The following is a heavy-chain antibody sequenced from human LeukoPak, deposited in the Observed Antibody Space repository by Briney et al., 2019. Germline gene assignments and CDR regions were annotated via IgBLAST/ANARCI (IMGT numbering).Heavy chain of an antibody. J-gene: IGHJ4*02. V-gene: IGHV4-34*01. CDR1: GVSFNDYY. CDR3: TRMTTGHDY. D-gene: IGHD4-17*01. CDR2: SNHSGYT. Sequence: SETLSLTCAVSGVSFNDYYWSWVRQPPGKGLEWIGESNHSGYTNDSPSLKSRVTMSIDTSRKQFSLNLRSVTVADTAVYYCTRMTTGHDYWGQGTLVTVSS.